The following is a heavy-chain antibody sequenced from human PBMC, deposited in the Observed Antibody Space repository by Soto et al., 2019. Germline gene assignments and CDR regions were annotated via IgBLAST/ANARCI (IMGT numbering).Heavy chain of an antibody. Sequence: GGSLRLSCAASGFTFSDYYMSWIRQAPGKGLEWVSYISSSGSTIYYADSVKGRFTISRDNAKNSLYLQMNSLRAEDTAVYYCATAAGRYGSGILYFDYWGQGTLVTVSS. D-gene: IGHD3-10*01. CDR3: ATAAGRYGSGILYFDY. CDR2: ISSSGSTI. J-gene: IGHJ4*02. CDR1: GFTFSDYY. V-gene: IGHV3-11*01.